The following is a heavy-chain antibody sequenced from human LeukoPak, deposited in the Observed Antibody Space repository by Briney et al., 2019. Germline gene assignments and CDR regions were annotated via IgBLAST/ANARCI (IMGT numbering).Heavy chain of an antibody. D-gene: IGHD3/OR15-3a*01. V-gene: IGHV3-53*01. CDR3: ARNQFAFGLLDY. CDR2: IYSGGST. Sequence: PGGSLRLSCAASGFTVSSNYMSWVRQAPGMGLEGVSVIYSGGSTYYADSVKGRFTISRDSSKNTVYLQMNSLRAEDTAVYYCARNQFAFGLLDYWGQGTLVTVSS. CDR1: GFTVSSNY. J-gene: IGHJ4*02.